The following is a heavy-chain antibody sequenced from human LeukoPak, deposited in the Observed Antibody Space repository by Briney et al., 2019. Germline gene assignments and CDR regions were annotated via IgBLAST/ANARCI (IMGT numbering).Heavy chain of an antibody. CDR3: ARIFLGYSSGWYFDY. J-gene: IGHJ4*02. V-gene: IGHV4-39*07. CDR2: IYYTGNS. Sequence: SSETLSLTCTVSGDSISTSNSYWGWIRQPPGKGLEWIGSIYYTGNSNYNPSLKSRVTTSVDTSKNQFSLNLSSVTALDTAVYYCARIFLGYSSGWYFDYWGQGTLVTVSS. CDR1: GDSISTSNSY. D-gene: IGHD6-19*01.